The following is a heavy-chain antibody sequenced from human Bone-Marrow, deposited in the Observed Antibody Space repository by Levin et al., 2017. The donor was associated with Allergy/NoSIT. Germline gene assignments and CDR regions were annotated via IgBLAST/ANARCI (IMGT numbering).Heavy chain of an antibody. CDR3: AEDSGPYYYNRSGPQPANFDY. Sequence: GGSLRLSCAASGFTFSSYAMSWVRQAPGEGLEWVSAISGSGGRTYYADSVKGRFTISRDNSKNTLYLQMNSLRAEDTAVYYCAEDSGPYYYNRSGPQPANFDYWGQGTLVTVSS. V-gene: IGHV3-23*01. CDR2: ISGSGGRT. J-gene: IGHJ4*02. CDR1: GFTFSSYA. D-gene: IGHD3-22*01.